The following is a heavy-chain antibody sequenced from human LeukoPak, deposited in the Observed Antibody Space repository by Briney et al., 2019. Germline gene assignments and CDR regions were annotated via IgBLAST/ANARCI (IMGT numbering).Heavy chain of an antibody. CDR2: INPSGGST. D-gene: IGHD2-8*01. CDR3: ARCMLSTIAGDV. Sequence: ASVKVSCKASGYTFTSYYMHWVRQAPGQGLEWMGIINPSGGSTSYAQKFQGRVTMTRDMSTSTVYMELSSLRSEDTAVYYCARCMLSTIAGDVWGKGTTVTVSP. V-gene: IGHV1-46*01. J-gene: IGHJ6*04. CDR1: GYTFTSYY.